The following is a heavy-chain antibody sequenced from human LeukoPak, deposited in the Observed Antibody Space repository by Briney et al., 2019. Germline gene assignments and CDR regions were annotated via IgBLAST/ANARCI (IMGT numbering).Heavy chain of an antibody. CDR2: INPNSGGT. D-gene: IGHD3-10*01. Sequence: ASVKVSCKASGYTFTGYYMHWVRQAPGQGLEWMGWINPNSGGTNYAQKFQGRVTMTRDTSISTAYMELSRLRSDDTAVYYCARATYGSGRNYFDYWGQGTLVTVSS. CDR3: ARATYGSGRNYFDY. CDR1: GYTFTGYY. V-gene: IGHV1-2*02. J-gene: IGHJ4*02.